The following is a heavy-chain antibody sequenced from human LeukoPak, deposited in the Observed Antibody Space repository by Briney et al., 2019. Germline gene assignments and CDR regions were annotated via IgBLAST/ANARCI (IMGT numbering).Heavy chain of an antibody. CDR1: GGAISSYY. J-gene: IGHJ4*02. D-gene: IGHD2-21*02. V-gene: IGHV4-59*01. Sequence: SETLSLTCTVSGGAISSYYWSWIRQPPGKELEWIGYIYYSGSTNYNPSLKSRVTISVDTSKNQFSLKLNSVTAADTAVYYCARDRGGYCGGDCYSVFDYWGQGTLVTVSS. CDR3: ARDRGGYCGGDCYSVFDY. CDR2: IYYSGST.